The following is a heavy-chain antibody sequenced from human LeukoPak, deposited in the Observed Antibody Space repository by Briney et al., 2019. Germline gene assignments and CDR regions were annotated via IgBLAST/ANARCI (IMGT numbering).Heavy chain of an antibody. CDR3: ARSIAVYAFDI. Sequence: ASVKVSCKASGYTFTSYAMHWVRQAPGQRLEWMGWINAGNGNTKYSQKFQGRVTITRDTSASTAYMELSRLRSDDTAVYYCARSIAVYAFDIWGQGTMVTVSS. D-gene: IGHD6-19*01. CDR2: INAGNGNT. V-gene: IGHV1-3*01. J-gene: IGHJ3*02. CDR1: GYTFTSYA.